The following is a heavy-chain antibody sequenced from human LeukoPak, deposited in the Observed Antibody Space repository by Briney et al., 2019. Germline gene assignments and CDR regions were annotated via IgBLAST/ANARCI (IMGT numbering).Heavy chain of an antibody. CDR3: ARDSVFNPMDV. J-gene: IGHJ6*03. Sequence: PSQTLSLTCTVSGGSISSGGYYWSWIRQHPGKGLEWIGYIYYSGSTYYNPSLKSRVIISVDTSKNQISLMLSSVTAADTAVYYCARDSVFNPMDVWGEGTTVTVSS. CDR2: IYYSGST. D-gene: IGHD3-10*01. V-gene: IGHV4-31*03. CDR1: GGSISSGGYY.